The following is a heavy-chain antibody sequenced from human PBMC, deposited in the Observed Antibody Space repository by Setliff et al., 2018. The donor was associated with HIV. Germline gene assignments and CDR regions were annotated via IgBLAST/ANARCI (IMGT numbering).Heavy chain of an antibody. CDR2: IYTTGTT. Sequence: PSETLSLTCTVSGDSISSGSYYWSWIRQPAGKGLEWIGRIYTTGTTDYNPSLKTRVSMSIDTSKNQFSLNLTSVTAADTAVYYCARFVFGSGYYFDYWGQGTLVTVSS. J-gene: IGHJ4*02. CDR1: GDSISSGSYY. V-gene: IGHV4-61*02. D-gene: IGHD3-22*01. CDR3: ARFVFGSGYYFDY.